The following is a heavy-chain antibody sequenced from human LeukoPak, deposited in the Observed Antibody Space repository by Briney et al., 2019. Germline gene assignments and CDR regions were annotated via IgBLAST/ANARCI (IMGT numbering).Heavy chain of an antibody. CDR2: IIPIFGTA. Sequence: SVKVSCKASGGTFSSYAISWVRQAPGQGLKWMGGIIPIFGTANYAQKFQGRVTITTDESTSTAYMELSSLRSEDTAVYYCARARSSSSRAFDIWGQGTMVTVSS. CDR3: ARARSSSSRAFDI. V-gene: IGHV1-69*05. D-gene: IGHD6-6*01. J-gene: IGHJ3*02. CDR1: GGTFSSYA.